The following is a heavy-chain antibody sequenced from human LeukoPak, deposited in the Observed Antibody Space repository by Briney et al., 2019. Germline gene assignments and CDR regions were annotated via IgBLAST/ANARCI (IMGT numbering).Heavy chain of an antibody. Sequence: SQTLSFTCTVSGGSISSGGYYWSWIRQHPGKGLEWIGYIYYSGYTYYNPFLKSRILMSVDTSENQFSLKLRSVTAADTAIYYCARDRDGYDWLDSWGPGTLVTVSS. D-gene: IGHD5-12*01. CDR3: ARDRDGYDWLDS. J-gene: IGHJ5*01. CDR2: IYYSGYT. CDR1: GGSISSGGYY. V-gene: IGHV4-31*03.